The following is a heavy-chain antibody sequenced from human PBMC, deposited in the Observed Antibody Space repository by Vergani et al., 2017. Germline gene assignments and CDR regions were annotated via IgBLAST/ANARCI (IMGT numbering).Heavy chain of an antibody. CDR2: ISSSSSYI. CDR1: GFTFSSYS. Sequence: VQLVESGGGVVQPGRSLRLSCAASGFTFSSYSMNWVRQAPGKGLEWVSSISSSSSYIYYADSVKGRFTISRDNAKNSLYLQMNSLRAEDTAVYYCARETVVAASGFFDLWGRGTLVTVSS. J-gene: IGHJ2*01. D-gene: IGHD2-15*01. CDR3: ARETVVAASGFFDL. V-gene: IGHV3-21*01.